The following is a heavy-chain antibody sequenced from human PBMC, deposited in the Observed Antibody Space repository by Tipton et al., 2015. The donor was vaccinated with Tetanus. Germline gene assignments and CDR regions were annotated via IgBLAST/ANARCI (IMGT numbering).Heavy chain of an antibody. D-gene: IGHD7-27*01. CDR3: ARLGRNSLGAFDV. CDR1: GSTFREYW. J-gene: IGHJ3*01. Sequence: SLRLSCAASGSTFREYWMSWVRQAPGKGLEWVANIQNDGGETYHLESVRGQFTISRDNGKNSVYLQMNSLRPEDTAVYYCARLGRNSLGAFDVWGQGTLVSVSS. V-gene: IGHV3-7*03. CDR2: IQNDGGET.